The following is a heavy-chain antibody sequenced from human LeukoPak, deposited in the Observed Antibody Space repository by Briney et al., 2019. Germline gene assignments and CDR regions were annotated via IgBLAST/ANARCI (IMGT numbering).Heavy chain of an antibody. V-gene: IGHV4-31*03. J-gene: IGHJ3*02. Sequence: SQTLSLTCTVSGGSISSGGYYWSWIRQHPGKGLEWIGYIYYSGSTYYNPSLKSRVTISVDTSKNQFSLKLSSVTAADTAVYYCARHIPDYYDSSGYGPRDAFDIWGQGTMVTVSS. CDR1: GGSISSGGYY. CDR2: IYYSGST. D-gene: IGHD3-22*01. CDR3: ARHIPDYYDSSGYGPRDAFDI.